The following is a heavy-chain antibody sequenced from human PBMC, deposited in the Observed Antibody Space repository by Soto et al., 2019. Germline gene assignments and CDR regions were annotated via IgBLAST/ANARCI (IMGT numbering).Heavy chain of an antibody. CDR2: IRSKAYGGTT. CDR1: GFTFGDYA. J-gene: IGHJ4*02. D-gene: IGHD2-8*01. V-gene: IGHV3-49*03. Sequence: GGSLRLSCTASGFTFGDYAMSWFRQAPGKGLEWVGFIRSKAYGGTTEYAASVKGRFTISRDDSKSIAYLQMNSLKTEDTAVYYCTRVQVVLMVYAIPVFDYWGQGTLVTVSS. CDR3: TRVQVVLMVYAIPVFDY.